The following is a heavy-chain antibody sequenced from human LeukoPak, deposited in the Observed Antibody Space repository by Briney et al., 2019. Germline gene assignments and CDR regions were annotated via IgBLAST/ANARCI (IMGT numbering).Heavy chain of an antibody. Sequence: ASVKVSCKVSGYSFTSNYIHWVRQAPGQGLEWMGWINPNSGGTNYAQKFQGWVTMTRDTSISTAYMELSRLRSDDTAVYYCARDPGRSPRYYFDYWGQGTLVTVSS. V-gene: IGHV1-2*04. CDR2: INPNSGGT. J-gene: IGHJ4*02. D-gene: IGHD2-15*01. CDR3: ARDPGRSPRYYFDY. CDR1: GYSFTSNY.